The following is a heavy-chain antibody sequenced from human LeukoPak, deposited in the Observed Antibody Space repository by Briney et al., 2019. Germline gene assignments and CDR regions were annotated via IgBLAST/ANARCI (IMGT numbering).Heavy chain of an antibody. V-gene: IGHV3-74*01. CDR1: VFTFNNYW. CDR3: ARYCNGDTCDGALDL. Sequence: GGSLRLSCAASVFTFNNYWIHWVRQVPGKDLVWVSRIDSDASRTNYADSVKGRFTISRDNVKNMVYLQMSSLTVEDTAVYYCARYCNGDTCDGALDLWGQGTLVTVSS. D-gene: IGHD2-15*01. J-gene: IGHJ3*01. CDR2: IDSDASRT.